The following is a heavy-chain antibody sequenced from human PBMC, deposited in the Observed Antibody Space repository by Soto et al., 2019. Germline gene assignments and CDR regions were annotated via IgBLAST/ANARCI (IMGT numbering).Heavy chain of an antibody. CDR1: GFSISSYY. J-gene: IGHJ4*02. V-gene: IGHV4-59*08. D-gene: IGHD1-1*01. CDR3: ARRYGYSFDY. CDR2: IYYSGST. Sequence: SETLSLTCIVSGFSISSYYWTWTRQPPGKGLEWIGYIYYSGSTNYNPSLKSRVTISVDTSKNQFSLKLSSVTAADTAVYYCARRYGYSFDYWGQGTLVTVSS.